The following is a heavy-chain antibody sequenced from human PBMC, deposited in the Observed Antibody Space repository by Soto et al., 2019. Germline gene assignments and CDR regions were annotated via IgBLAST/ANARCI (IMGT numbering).Heavy chain of an antibody. CDR3: ARDLNYIGPDFYYYYGMDV. CDR2: IYYSGST. J-gene: IGHJ6*02. Sequence: SETLSLTCTVSGGSVSSGSYYWSWIRQPPGKGLEWIGYIYYSGSTNYNPSLKSRVTISVDTSKNQFSLKLSSVTAADTAVYYCARDLNYIGPDFYYYYGMDVWGQGTTVTV. CDR1: GGSVSSGSYY. D-gene: IGHD1-7*01. V-gene: IGHV4-61*01.